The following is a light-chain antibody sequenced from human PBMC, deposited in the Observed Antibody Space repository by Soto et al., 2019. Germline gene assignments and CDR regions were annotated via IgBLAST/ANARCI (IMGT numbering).Light chain of an antibody. CDR3: QQYGSSPPWT. CDR2: GAS. Sequence: EIVLTQSPATLSLSPGERATLSCRASQSVSSYLAWYQQKPGQAPRLLIYGASSRATGIPDRFSGSGSGTDFTLTISRLEPEDFAVYYCQQYGSSPPWTFGQGTKVEIK. CDR1: QSVSSY. J-gene: IGKJ1*01. V-gene: IGKV3-20*01.